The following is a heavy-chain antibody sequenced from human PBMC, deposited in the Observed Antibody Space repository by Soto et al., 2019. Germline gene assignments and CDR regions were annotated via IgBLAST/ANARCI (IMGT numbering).Heavy chain of an antibody. CDR2: IGGSDNRT. Sequence: VGSLRLSCAASGFTFSSYAMSWVRQAPGKGLEWVSAIGGSDNRTYYADSVKGRFTISRDNSKNTLYLQMSSLRADDTAVYYCAPMGVWGQGTTVTVSS. CDR1: GFTFSSYA. V-gene: IGHV3-23*01. CDR3: APMGV. J-gene: IGHJ6*02.